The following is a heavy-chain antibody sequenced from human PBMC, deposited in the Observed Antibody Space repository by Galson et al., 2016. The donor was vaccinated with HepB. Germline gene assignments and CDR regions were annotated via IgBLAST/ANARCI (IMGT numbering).Heavy chain of an antibody. D-gene: IGHD4-17*01. J-gene: IGHJ4*02. V-gene: IGHV3-11*01. CDR3: ARADFGDYFNN. CDR2: ISPSGTII. Sequence: SLRLSCADSGFTFSDYFMSWIRQAPGKGLEWVSYISPSGTIISYADSVKGRFTISRDNAKNSLYLQINSLRAEDTAGYFCARADFGDYFNNWGQGTLVTVSS. CDR1: GFTFSDYF.